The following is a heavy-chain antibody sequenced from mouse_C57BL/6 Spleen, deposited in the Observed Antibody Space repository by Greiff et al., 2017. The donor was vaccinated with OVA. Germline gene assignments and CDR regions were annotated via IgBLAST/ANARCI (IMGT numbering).Heavy chain of an antibody. CDR1: GFTFSDYG. Sequence: EVQVVESGGGLVKPGGSLKLSCAASGFTFSDYGMHWVRQAPEKGLEWVAYISSGSSTIYYADTVKGRFTISRDNAKNTLFLQMTSLRSEDTAMYYCARRYYTSYYFDYWGQGTTLTVSS. CDR2: ISSGSSTI. V-gene: IGHV5-17*01. CDR3: ARRYYTSYYFDY. J-gene: IGHJ2*01. D-gene: IGHD2-12*01.